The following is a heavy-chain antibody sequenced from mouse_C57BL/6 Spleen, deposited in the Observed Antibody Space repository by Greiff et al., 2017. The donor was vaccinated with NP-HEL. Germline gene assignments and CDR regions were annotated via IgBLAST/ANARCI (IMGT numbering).Heavy chain of an antibody. CDR3: ARRSSWDPFDY. CDR2: IYPGDGDT. Sequence: VQLQQSGPELVKPGASVKISCKASGYAFSSSWMNWVKQRPGKGLEWIGRIYPGDGDTNYNGKFKGKATLTADKSSSTAYMQLSSLTSEDSAVYFCARRSSWDPFDYWGQGTTLTVSS. J-gene: IGHJ2*01. V-gene: IGHV1-82*01. D-gene: IGHD1-1*01. CDR1: GYAFSSSW.